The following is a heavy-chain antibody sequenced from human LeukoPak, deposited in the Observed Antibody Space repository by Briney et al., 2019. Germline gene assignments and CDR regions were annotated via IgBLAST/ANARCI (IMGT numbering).Heavy chain of an antibody. CDR2: LYSTGNT. D-gene: IGHD2-21*02. CDR1: GGSITTDY. CDR3: ASGSVVTALDQ. J-gene: IGHJ4*02. Sequence: SETLSLTCAVSGGSITTDYWTWIRQPPGQALEWIGYLYSTGNTKYNPSLESRVTMSIDTSKNEFSLKIYSVNAADTAVYFCASGSVVTALDQWGQGTLVTVPS. V-gene: IGHV4-59*01.